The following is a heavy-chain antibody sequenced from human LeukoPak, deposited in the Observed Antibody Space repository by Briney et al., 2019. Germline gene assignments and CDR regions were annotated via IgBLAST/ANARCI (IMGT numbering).Heavy chain of an antibody. D-gene: IGHD5-12*01. Sequence: GRTLRLSCAASGFTFSSYSMHWIRKAPGKGLEWVAVIWYDGSYTYYADSVKGLFTISRDNSMNTLYLQMNSLRAEDTAVYYCARYNILGYGGYDLGRLPDYWGQGTLVTVSS. CDR2: IWYDGSYT. J-gene: IGHJ4*02. CDR3: ARYNILGYGGYDLGRLPDY. V-gene: IGHV3-33*01. CDR1: GFTFSSYS.